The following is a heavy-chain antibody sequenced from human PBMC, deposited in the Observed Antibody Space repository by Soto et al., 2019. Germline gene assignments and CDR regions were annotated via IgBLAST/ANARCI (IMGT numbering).Heavy chain of an antibody. CDR2: SSGSGGTT. Sequence: EVQLLESGGGLVQPGGSLRLSCAASGFTFKSYAMSWVRQPPGKGLEWVSGSSGSGGTTYHADSVKGRFTISRDNSKNTLYLQMNSLRVEDTAVYYCAKEPYSSFVLGTFHYWDQGALVTVSS. CDR1: GFTFKSYA. V-gene: IGHV3-23*01. J-gene: IGHJ4*02. D-gene: IGHD6-19*01. CDR3: AKEPYSSFVLGTFHY.